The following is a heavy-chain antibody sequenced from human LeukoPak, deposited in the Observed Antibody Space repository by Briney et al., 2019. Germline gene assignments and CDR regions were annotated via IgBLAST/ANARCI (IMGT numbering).Heavy chain of an antibody. D-gene: IGHD6-13*01. V-gene: IGHV1-2*02. J-gene: IGHJ1*01. CDR1: GYTFTGYY. Sequence: ASVKVSCKASGYTFTGYYMHWVRQAPGQGLEWMGWINPNSGGTNYAQKFQGRVTMTRDTSISTAYMELSRLRSDDTAVYYCARVRVGIVAAARPPFQHWGQGTLVTVSS. CDR3: ARVRVGIVAAARPPFQH. CDR2: INPNSGGT.